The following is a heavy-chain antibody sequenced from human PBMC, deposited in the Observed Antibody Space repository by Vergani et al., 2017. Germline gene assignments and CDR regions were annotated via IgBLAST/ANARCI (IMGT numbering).Heavy chain of an antibody. Sequence: QVQLVQSGAEVKKPGSSVKVSCKASGGTFSSYTISWVRQAPGQGLEWMGRIIPILGIANYAQKFQGRVTITADKSTSTAYMELSSLRSEDTAIYYCARDHLAKRYFDWSFDYWGQGSLVTVSS. CDR3: ARDHLAKRYFDWSFDY. CDR1: GGTFSSYT. D-gene: IGHD3-9*01. CDR2: IIPILGIA. V-gene: IGHV1-69*08. J-gene: IGHJ4*02.